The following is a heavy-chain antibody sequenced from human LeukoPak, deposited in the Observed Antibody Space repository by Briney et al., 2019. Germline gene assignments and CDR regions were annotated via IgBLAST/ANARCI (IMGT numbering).Heavy chain of an antibody. D-gene: IGHD2-8*01. Sequence: PGGSLRLSCAASGFTFSSYGMHWVRQAPGKGLEWVSAISGSGGSTYYADSVKGRFTISRDNSKNTLYLQMNSLRAEDTAVYYCAKGGCTNGVCYILYYYYMDVWGKGTTVTVSS. J-gene: IGHJ6*03. V-gene: IGHV3-23*01. CDR3: AKGGCTNGVCYILYYYYMDV. CDR2: ISGSGGST. CDR1: GFTFSSYG.